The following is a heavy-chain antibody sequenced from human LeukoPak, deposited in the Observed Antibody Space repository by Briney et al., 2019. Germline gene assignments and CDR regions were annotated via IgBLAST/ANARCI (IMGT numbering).Heavy chain of an antibody. CDR2: IDPKDGET. J-gene: IGHJ4*02. V-gene: IGHV1-24*01. CDR3: AGDVLVSGGSYYHGY. CDR1: GYALTQLS. D-gene: IGHD3-3*02. Sequence: GASVKVSCNFSGYALTQLSMHWVRQAPGKGFEWMGGIDPKDGETIYAQIFQGRVTMTDDTSTDTAYMELSGLTSEDTALYYCAGDVLVSGGSYYHGYWGQGTLVTVSS.